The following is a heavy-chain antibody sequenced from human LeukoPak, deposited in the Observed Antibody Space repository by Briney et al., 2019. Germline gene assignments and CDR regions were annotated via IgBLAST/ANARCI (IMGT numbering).Heavy chain of an antibody. D-gene: IGHD2-2*01. Sequence: SETLSLTCTVSGGSISSGGYYWSWIRQHPGTGLEWIGYIYYSGSTYYNPSLKSPVTISVDTSKNQFSLNLISVTAADTAVYYSARAPEPYQLLLHYWGQGTLVTVSS. CDR1: GGSISSGGYY. CDR2: IYYSGST. CDR3: ARAPEPYQLLLHY. J-gene: IGHJ4*02. V-gene: IGHV4-31*01.